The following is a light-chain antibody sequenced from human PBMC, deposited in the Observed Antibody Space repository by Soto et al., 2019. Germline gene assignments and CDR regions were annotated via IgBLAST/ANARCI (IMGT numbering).Light chain of an antibody. CDR3: QQRKSYPIT. J-gene: IGKJ5*01. V-gene: IGKV1-9*01. CDR1: QDINTY. Sequence: DIQLTQSPSFLSASVGDRVTITCPASQDINTYLAWNQQKQGKAPKLLIFAPSTLQNGVPSRFSGSGSGTEFSVTITSLQPEDFATYYCQQRKSYPITFGQGTRLEIK. CDR2: APS.